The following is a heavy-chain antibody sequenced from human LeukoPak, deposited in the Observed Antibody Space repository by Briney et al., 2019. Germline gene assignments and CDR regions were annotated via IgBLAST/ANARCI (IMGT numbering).Heavy chain of an antibody. V-gene: IGHV3-21*01. CDR1: GFTFSSYS. CDR3: ASGRYCSGGSCYMDY. D-gene: IGHD2-15*01. J-gene: IGHJ4*02. Sequence: GGSLRLSCAASGFTFSSYSMNWVRQAPGKGLEWVSSISSSSSYIYYADSVKGRFTISRDNAKNSLYLQMNSPRAEDTAVYYCASGRYCSGGSCYMDYWGQGTLVTVSS. CDR2: ISSSSSYI.